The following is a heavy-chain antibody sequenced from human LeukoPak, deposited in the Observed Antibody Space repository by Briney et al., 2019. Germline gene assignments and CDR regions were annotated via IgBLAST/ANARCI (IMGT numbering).Heavy chain of an antibody. CDR2: IYYSGST. Sequence: PSETLSLTCTVSGGSISSSSYYWGWIRQPPGKGLEWIGSIYYSGSTYYNPSLKSRVTISVDTSKNQFSLKLSSVTAADTAVYYCARRGYDSSGQFDYWGQGTLVTVSS. V-gene: IGHV4-39*01. J-gene: IGHJ4*02. D-gene: IGHD3-22*01. CDR1: GGSISSSSYY. CDR3: ARRGYDSSGQFDY.